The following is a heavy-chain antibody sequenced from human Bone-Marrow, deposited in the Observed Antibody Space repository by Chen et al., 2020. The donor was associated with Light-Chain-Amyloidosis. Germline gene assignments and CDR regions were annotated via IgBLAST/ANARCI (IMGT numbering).Heavy chain of an antibody. CDR3: ARRRDGYNFDY. J-gene: IGHJ4*02. CDR2: IYPDDSDA. CDR1: GYTLPNYW. V-gene: IGHV5-51*01. Sequence: EVQLEQSGPEVKKPGGALKISCKGSGYTLPNYWIGWGRQMPGKGLEWMGVIYPDDSDARYSPSFEGQVTISADKSITTAYLQWRSLKASDTAMYYCARRRDGYNFDYWGQGTLVTVSS. D-gene: IGHD5-12*01.